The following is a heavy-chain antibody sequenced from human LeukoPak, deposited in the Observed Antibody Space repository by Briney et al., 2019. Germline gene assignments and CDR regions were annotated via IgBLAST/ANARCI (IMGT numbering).Heavy chain of an antibody. CDR1: GASMSSNY. J-gene: IGHJ4*02. Sequence: SETLSLTCNVSGASMSSNYWSWIWQPPGKGLEWIGYIYHSGNTNYSPSLESRVTMSVDESKNQFSLRVHFVSAADTAVYYCASTRRAAVAGRFDSWGQGTLVTVSS. D-gene: IGHD6-19*01. CDR2: IYHSGNT. CDR3: ASTRRAAVAGRFDS. V-gene: IGHV4-4*09.